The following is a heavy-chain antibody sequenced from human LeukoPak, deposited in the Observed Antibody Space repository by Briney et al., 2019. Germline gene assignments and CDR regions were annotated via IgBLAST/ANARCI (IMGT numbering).Heavy chain of an antibody. Sequence: GGSLRLSCAASGFTFSSYAMSWVRQAPGKGLEWVGFIRSKAYGGTTEYAASVKGRFTISRGDSKSIAYLQMNSLKTEDTAVYYCTRSYFIAAAGFDAFDIWGQGTMVTVSS. CDR1: GFTFSSYA. D-gene: IGHD6-13*01. CDR2: IRSKAYGGTT. J-gene: IGHJ3*02. CDR3: TRSYFIAAAGFDAFDI. V-gene: IGHV3-49*04.